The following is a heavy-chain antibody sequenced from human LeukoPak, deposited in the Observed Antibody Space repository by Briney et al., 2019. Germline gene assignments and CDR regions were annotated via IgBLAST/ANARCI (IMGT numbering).Heavy chain of an antibody. Sequence: SETLSLTCAVYGGSFSGYYWSWIRQPPGKGLEWIGEINHSGSTNYNPSLKSRVTISVDTSKNQFSLKLSSVTAADTAVYYCARGPMAAAGTFFDYWGQRTLVTVSS. J-gene: IGHJ4*02. CDR3: ARGPMAAAGTFFDY. D-gene: IGHD6-13*01. V-gene: IGHV4-34*01. CDR1: GGSFSGYY. CDR2: INHSGST.